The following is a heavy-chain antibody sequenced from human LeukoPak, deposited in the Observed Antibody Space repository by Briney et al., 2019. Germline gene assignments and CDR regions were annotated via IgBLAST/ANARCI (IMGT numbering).Heavy chain of an antibody. D-gene: IGHD6-19*01. CDR3: AASIISLAGTDSGI. Sequence: ASVKVSCKASGYTFTGYFIHWVRQAPGQGLEWMGYMSPNTGVTKYTQRCRGRVTMTRATSIGPAYIEWRRLTSDDTAIYYCAASIISLAGTDSGIWGKEKMVTVSS. J-gene: IGHJ3*02. CDR1: GYTFTGYF. V-gene: IGHV1-2*02. CDR2: MSPNTGVT.